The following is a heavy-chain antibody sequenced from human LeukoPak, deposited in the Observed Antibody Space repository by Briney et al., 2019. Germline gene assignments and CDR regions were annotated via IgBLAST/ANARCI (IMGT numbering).Heavy chain of an antibody. CDR2: IYTSGST. Sequence: SETLSLTSTVSGGSISSGSYYWSWIRQPAGKGLEWIGRIYTSGSTNYNPSLKSRVTISVDTSKNQFSLKLSSVTAADTAVYYCARVYHLSTWFGEPVWGKGTTVTVSS. D-gene: IGHD3-10*01. CDR3: ARVYHLSTWFGEPV. J-gene: IGHJ6*04. V-gene: IGHV4-61*02. CDR1: GGSISSGSYY.